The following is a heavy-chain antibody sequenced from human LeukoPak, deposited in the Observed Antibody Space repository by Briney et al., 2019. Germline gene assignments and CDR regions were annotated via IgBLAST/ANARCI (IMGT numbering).Heavy chain of an antibody. D-gene: IGHD2-15*01. CDR2: ISYDGSNK. CDR1: GFTFSSYG. CDR3: AKVGTQY. J-gene: IGHJ4*02. Sequence: GGPLRLSCAASGFTFSSYGMHWVRQAPGKGLEWVAVISYDGSNKYYADSVKGRFTISRDNSKNTLYLQMNSLRAQDTAVYYCAKVGTQYWGQGTLVTVSS. V-gene: IGHV3-30*18.